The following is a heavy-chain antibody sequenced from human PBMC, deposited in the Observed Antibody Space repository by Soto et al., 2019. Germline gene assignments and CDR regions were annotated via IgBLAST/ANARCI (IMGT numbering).Heavy chain of an antibody. CDR2: IIPIFGTA. D-gene: IGHD3-22*01. V-gene: IGHV1-69*01. CDR1: GGTFSSYA. Sequence: SVKGSCTASGGTFSSYAISWVRQAPGQGLEWMGGIIPIFGTANYAQKFQGRVTITADESTSTAYMELSSLRSEDTAVYYCAIHYYDSSGYITLDYWGQGTLVTVSS. J-gene: IGHJ4*02. CDR3: AIHYYDSSGYITLDY.